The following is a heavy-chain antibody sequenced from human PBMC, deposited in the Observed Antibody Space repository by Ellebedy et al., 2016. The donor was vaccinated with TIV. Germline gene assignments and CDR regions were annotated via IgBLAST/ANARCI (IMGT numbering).Heavy chain of an antibody. CDR2: IYPGDSDT. J-gene: IGHJ4*02. CDR1: GYSFTTYW. D-gene: IGHD2-2*01. V-gene: IGHV5-51*01. Sequence: GESLKISXKGSGYSFTTYWIGWVRQMPGKGLEWMGIIYPGDSDTRYSPSFQGQVTISADKSISTAYLQWSSLKASDTAMYYCARTPYRYCSSTSCYADYWGQGTLVTVSS. CDR3: ARTPYRYCSSTSCYADY.